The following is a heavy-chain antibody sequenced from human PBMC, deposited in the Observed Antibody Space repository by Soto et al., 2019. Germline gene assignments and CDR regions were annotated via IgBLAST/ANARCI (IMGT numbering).Heavy chain of an antibody. CDR1: GFTFSSYA. D-gene: IGHD3-3*01. J-gene: IGHJ4*02. Sequence: EVQLLESGGGLVQPGGSLRLSCAASGFTFSSYAMSWVRQAPGKGLEWVSAISGRGGSTYYADSVKGRFTISRDNSKNTLYLQMNSLRAEDTAVYYCATHSHYDFWSGYSYWFDYWGQGTLVTVSS. V-gene: IGHV3-23*01. CDR3: ATHSHYDFWSGYSYWFDY. CDR2: ISGRGGST.